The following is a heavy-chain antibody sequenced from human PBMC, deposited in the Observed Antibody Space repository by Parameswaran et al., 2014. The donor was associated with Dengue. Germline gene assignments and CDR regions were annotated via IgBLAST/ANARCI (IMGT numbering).Heavy chain of an antibody. J-gene: IGHJ4*01. D-gene: IGHD1-1*01. Sequence: WVRQAPGQRPEWMGWIDPGNGNTKYSQKLQGRVIITRDTPATTTYMELYSLRSEDTAVYYCARVPFRPNWADYFDCWGQGTLVTVSS. V-gene: IGHV1-3*01. CDR3: ARVPFRPNWADYFDC. CDR2: IDPGNGNT.